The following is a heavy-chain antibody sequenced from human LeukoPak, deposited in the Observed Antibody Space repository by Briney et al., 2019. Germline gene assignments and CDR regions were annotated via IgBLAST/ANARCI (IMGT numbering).Heavy chain of an antibody. J-gene: IGHJ5*02. CDR3: ARLSRVAGRLNGIDP. Sequence: SETLSLTCTVSGGSVSRPHHCWAWIRQPPGKGLEWIGTISYSGSTYYNPSLESRVIISVDTSKNQFSLKVSSVTAADTAVYYCARLSRVAGRLNGIDPWGQGILVTVSS. V-gene: IGHV4-39*01. D-gene: IGHD6-19*01. CDR1: GGSVSRPHHC. CDR2: ISYSGST.